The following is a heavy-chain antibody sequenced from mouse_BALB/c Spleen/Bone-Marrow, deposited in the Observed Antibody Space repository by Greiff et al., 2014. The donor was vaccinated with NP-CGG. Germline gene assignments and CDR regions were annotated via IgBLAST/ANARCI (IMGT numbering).Heavy chain of an antibody. Sequence: DVMLVESGGGLVKPGGSLKLSCAASGFRFRSYALSCFRHTPSTRLAWFAPLCSGGSYTYQADSVKGRFTISRDTAKNTLYLQMSSLRSEDTAMYYCARQDYYGSSPHWYFDVWGAGTTVTVSS. CDR3: ARQDYYGSSPHWYFDV. D-gene: IGHD1-1*01. CDR1: GFRFRSYA. CDR2: LCSGGSYT. J-gene: IGHJ1*01. V-gene: IGHV5-9-1*01.